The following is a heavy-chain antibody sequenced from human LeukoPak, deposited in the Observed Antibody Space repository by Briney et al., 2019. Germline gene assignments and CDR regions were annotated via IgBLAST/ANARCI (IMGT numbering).Heavy chain of an antibody. CDR1: GGSISSYY. V-gene: IGHV4-4*07. Sequence: SETLSLTCTVSGGSISSYYWTWIRQPAGKGLEWLGRMYASGDFNYNPFLKSRVTMSVDTSKNQFSLNLSSVTAADTAVYYCARGWAPRGQKSCFDYWGRGTLVTVSS. CDR3: ARGWAPRGQKSCFDY. D-gene: IGHD1-26*01. J-gene: IGHJ4*02. CDR2: MYASGDF.